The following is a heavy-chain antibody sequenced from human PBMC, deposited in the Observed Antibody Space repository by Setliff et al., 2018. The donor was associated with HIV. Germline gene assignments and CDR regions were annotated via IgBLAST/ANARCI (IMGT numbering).Heavy chain of an antibody. J-gene: IGHJ4*02. Sequence: SETLSLTCTVSGVSIINYYWSWIRQPAGKGPEWIGRIYSSGSTNYNPSLKSRVTMSIDTSTNRFSLKLNSVTAADTAVYFCVKDTYSSDTTGYYYPTYFDYWGQGTLVTVSS. CDR3: VKDTYSSDTTGYYYPTYFDY. V-gene: IGHV4-4*07. D-gene: IGHD3-22*01. CDR2: IYSSGST. CDR1: GVSIINYY.